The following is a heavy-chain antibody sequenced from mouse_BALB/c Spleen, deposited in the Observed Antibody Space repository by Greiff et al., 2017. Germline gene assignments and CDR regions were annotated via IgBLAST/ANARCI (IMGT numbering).Heavy chain of an antibody. Sequence: QVQLQQPGAELVKPGASVKLSCKASGYTFTSYYMYWVKQRPGQGLEWIGGINPSNGGTNFNEKFKSKATLTVDKSSSTAYMQLSSLTSEDSAVYYCTRTREWEGAWFAYWGQGTLVTVSA. J-gene: IGHJ3*01. CDR1: GYTFTSYY. CDR2: INPSNGGT. CDR3: TRTREWEGAWFAY. D-gene: IGHD4-1*01. V-gene: IGHV1S81*02.